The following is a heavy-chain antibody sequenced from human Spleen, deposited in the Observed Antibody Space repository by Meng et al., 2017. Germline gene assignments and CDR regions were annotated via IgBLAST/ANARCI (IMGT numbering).Heavy chain of an antibody. J-gene: IGHJ4*02. Sequence: VQLDEGVAGLLKPPSPLSAPCVVSGGSFSDYYWSWLRQPPGKGLEWIGEINHSWSTNYNPSRVSRATISVDTSQNNLSLKLSSVTAADSAVYYCARGPTTMAHDFDYWGQGTLVTVSS. CDR2: INHSWST. V-gene: IGHV4-34*01. CDR3: ARGPTTMAHDFDY. CDR1: GGSFSDYY. D-gene: IGHD4-11*01.